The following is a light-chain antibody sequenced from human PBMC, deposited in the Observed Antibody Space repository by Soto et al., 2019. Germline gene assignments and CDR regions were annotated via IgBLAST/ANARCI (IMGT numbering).Light chain of an antibody. V-gene: IGLV1-51*02. CDR3: GTWDSSLSAGPYV. J-gene: IGLJ1*01. Sequence: SLLTQPPSVSAAPGQKVAISCSGSSSNIGNNYVSWYQQLPGTAPKLLIYENNKRPSGIPDRFSGSKSGTSATLGITGLQTGDEADYYRGTWDSSLSAGPYVFGTGTKVTVL. CDR1: SSNIGNNY. CDR2: ENN.